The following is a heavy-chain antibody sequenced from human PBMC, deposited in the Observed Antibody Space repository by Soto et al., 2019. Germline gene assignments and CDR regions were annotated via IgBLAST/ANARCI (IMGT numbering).Heavy chain of an antibody. D-gene: IGHD4-17*01. Sequence: QSGGSLRLSCAASGFTFSSSWMSWVRQAPGQGLEWVAKIKQDGSEKYYVDSVKGRFTISRDNAKYSLYLQMNSLRAEDTAVYYCASATVTISGWYFDLWGRGTLVTVSS. CDR1: GFTFSSSW. CDR3: ASATVTISGWYFDL. CDR2: IKQDGSEK. V-gene: IGHV3-7*03. J-gene: IGHJ2*01.